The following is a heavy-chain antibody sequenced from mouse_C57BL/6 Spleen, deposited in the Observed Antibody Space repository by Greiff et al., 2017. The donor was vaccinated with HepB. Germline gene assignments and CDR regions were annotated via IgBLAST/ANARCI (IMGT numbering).Heavy chain of an antibody. J-gene: IGHJ1*03. Sequence: EVQLVESGGGLVKPGGSLKLSCAASGFTFSSYAMSWVRQTPEKRLEWVATISDGGSYTYYPDNVKGRFTISRDNAKNNLYLQMSHLKSEDTAMYYCARGGLLRYPYWYFDVWGTGTTVTVSS. CDR2: ISDGGSYT. CDR3: ARGGLLRYPYWYFDV. V-gene: IGHV5-4*01. D-gene: IGHD1-1*01. CDR1: GFTFSSYA.